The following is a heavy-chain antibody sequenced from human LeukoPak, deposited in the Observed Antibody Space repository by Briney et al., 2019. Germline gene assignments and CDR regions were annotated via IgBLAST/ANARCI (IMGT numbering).Heavy chain of an antibody. CDR2: IKQDGSEK. Sequence: GGSLRLSCAAPGFIFSSYWMSWVRQAPGKGLEWVANIKQDGSEKYYVDSVNGRFTISRDNAKNSLYLQMNSLRAEDTAVYYCARAPREWLLGYYFDYWGQGTLVTVSS. D-gene: IGHD3-3*01. CDR3: ARAPREWLLGYYFDY. V-gene: IGHV3-7*01. CDR1: GFIFSSYW. J-gene: IGHJ4*02.